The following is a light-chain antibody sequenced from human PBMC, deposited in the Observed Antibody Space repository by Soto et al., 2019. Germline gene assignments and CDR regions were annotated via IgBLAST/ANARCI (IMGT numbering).Light chain of an antibody. CDR1: QGISTY. CDR3: QQYYSYLLT. Sequence: DIQMTQSPSSLSASVGDRVTITCRASQGISTYLNWYQQKPGKAPKLLIYAASSLQSGVPSRFSGSGSGTDFTLTISCLQSEDFATYYCQQYYSYLLTFGQGTKVDIK. CDR2: AAS. V-gene: IGKV1-39*01. J-gene: IGKJ1*01.